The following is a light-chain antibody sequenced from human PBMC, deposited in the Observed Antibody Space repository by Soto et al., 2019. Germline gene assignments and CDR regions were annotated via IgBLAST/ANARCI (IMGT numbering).Light chain of an antibody. V-gene: IGLV3-21*02. CDR2: DHS. CDR3: QVWDSLSDHHV. CDR1: KIETKT. J-gene: IGLJ1*01. Sequence: SYELTQPPSVSVAPGQTARISCGGNKIETKTVFWYQQKPGQAPVVVVSDHSVRPSGIPERFSGSNSGGTATLSIIGVEAGDEADYYCQVWDSLSDHHVFGPGTKVTVL.